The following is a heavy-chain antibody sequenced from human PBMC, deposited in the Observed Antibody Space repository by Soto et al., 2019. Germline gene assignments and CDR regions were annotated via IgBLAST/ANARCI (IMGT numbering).Heavy chain of an antibody. V-gene: IGHV4-30-4*01. CDR3: ARAHYDILTGYPTHAFDI. CDR2: IYYTGRT. J-gene: IGHJ3*02. CDR1: GVSVSSGDYY. Sequence: SETLSLTCTVSGVSVSSGDYYWSWIRQPPGKGQEWIGYIYYTGRTYYNPSLKSRVIISVDTSKNQFSLKLSSVTAAEKAVYYCARAHYDILTGYPTHAFDIWGQGTMVTVSS. D-gene: IGHD3-9*01.